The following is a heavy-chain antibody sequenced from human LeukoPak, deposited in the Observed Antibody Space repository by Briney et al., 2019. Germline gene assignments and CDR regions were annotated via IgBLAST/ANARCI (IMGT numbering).Heavy chain of an antibody. D-gene: IGHD6-13*01. J-gene: IGHJ4*02. CDR3: ARDLSGYSFGFGGDL. Sequence: PGGSLRLSCAASGFTISANFVSWVRQAPGKGLEWVSVMYSVGSTFYADSVKGRFTISRDGYKNTLDLQMDSLRVDDTAVYYCARDLSGYSFGFGGDLWGQGTLVTVSS. CDR1: GFTISANF. V-gene: IGHV3-66*01. CDR2: MYSVGST.